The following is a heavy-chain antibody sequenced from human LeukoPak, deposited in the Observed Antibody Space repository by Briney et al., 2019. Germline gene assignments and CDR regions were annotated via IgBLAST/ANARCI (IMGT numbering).Heavy chain of an antibody. CDR3: ARSRSGSVAGTSDY. CDR2: VSTDGDT. Sequence: PGGSLRLSCAASGFTFSRYAMSWVRQAPGKGLEWVSSVSTDGDTYYTDSVKGRSTISRDTPRNTLFLQMTSLRAEDTALYYCARSRSGSVAGTSDYWGQGTLVIVSS. V-gene: IGHV3-23*01. D-gene: IGHD6-19*01. J-gene: IGHJ4*02. CDR1: GFTFSRYA.